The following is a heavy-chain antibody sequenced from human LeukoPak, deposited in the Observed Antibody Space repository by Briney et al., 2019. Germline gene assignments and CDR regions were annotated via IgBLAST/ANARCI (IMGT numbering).Heavy chain of an antibody. V-gene: IGHV4-34*01. CDR2: INHSGST. CDR3: ARIQYQEQRLGDYYFDY. J-gene: IGHJ4*02. Sequence: SETLSLTCAVYGGSFSGYYWSWIRQHPGKGLEWLGEINHSGSTNYNPSLKSRVTISVDTSKNQFSLQLNSVTPEDTAVYYCARIQYQEQRLGDYYFDYWGQGTLVTVSS. CDR1: GGSFSGYY. D-gene: IGHD6-25*01.